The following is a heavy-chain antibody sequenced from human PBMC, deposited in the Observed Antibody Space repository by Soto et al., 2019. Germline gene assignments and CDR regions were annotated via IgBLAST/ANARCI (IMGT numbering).Heavy chain of an antibody. CDR1: GFTFSSYG. J-gene: IGHJ6*03. CDR3: AKTVGPYHHYSCMDV. CDR2: IWYDGSNK. V-gene: IGHV3-33*06. D-gene: IGHD3-10*01. Sequence: GGSLRLSCAASGFTFSSYGMHWVRQAPGKGLEWVSVIWYDGSNKNYADSVKGRFTISRDNSKNTPYLQMNSLRAEDTAVYYCAKTVGPYHHYSCMDVWGKGTTVTVSS.